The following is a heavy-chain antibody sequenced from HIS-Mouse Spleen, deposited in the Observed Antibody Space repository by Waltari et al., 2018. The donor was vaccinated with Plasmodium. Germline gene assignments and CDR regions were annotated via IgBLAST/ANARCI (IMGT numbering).Heavy chain of an antibody. V-gene: IGHV1-2*02. J-gene: IGHJ4*02. CDR2: INPNSGGT. CDR3: ARHYDSSGYYDY. Sequence: QVQLVQSGAEVKKPGASVKVSCKASGYTFTGFYMPRVRQAPGQGLEWMGWINPNSGGTNYAQKFQGRVTMTRDTSISTAYMELSRLRSDDTAVYYCARHYDSSGYYDYWGQGTLVTVSS. CDR1: GYTFTGFY. D-gene: IGHD3-22*01.